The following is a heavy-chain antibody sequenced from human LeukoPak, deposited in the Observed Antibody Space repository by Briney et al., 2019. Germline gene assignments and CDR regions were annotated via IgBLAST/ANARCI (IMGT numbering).Heavy chain of an antibody. Sequence: ASVKVSCKASGYTFTSYGISWVRQAPGQGLEWMGWTNPNSGYTGYAQKFQGRVTISSDTSTTSAYMELSSLRSEDTAVYYCARSVGVYYYDGDDAFDIWGQGTMVTVSS. D-gene: IGHD3-22*01. J-gene: IGHJ3*02. CDR3: ARSVGVYYYDGDDAFDI. CDR2: TNPNSGYT. CDR1: GYTFTSYG. V-gene: IGHV1-8*03.